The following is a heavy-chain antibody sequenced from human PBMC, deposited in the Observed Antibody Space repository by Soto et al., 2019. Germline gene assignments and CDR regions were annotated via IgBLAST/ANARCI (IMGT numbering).Heavy chain of an antibody. CDR1: GFTFSSYA. CDR3: AKTPGVITVITSFDH. V-gene: IGHV3-23*01. CDR2: ISGSGAST. J-gene: IGHJ4*02. Sequence: PGGSLRLSCAASGFTFSSYAMSWVRQAPGKGLEWVSAISGSGASTYDADSVKGRFTISRDNSNNTLYLQMNNLRAEDTAIYYCAKTPGVITVITSFDHWGQGTQDTVSS. D-gene: IGHD3-16*01.